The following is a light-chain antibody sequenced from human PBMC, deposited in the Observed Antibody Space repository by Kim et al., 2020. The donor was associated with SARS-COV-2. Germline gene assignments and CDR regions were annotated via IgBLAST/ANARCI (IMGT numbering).Light chain of an antibody. CDR3: QAWDSSTAV. CDR2: QHT. J-gene: IGLJ3*02. Sequence: VPPGQPASITCAGAKLGDKYAYWYQQKPGQSPVLVIYQHTKRPSGISQRFSGSSSGNTATLTISPAQTVDEADYYCQAWDSSTAVFGGGTQLTVL. V-gene: IGLV3-1*01. CDR1: KLGDKY.